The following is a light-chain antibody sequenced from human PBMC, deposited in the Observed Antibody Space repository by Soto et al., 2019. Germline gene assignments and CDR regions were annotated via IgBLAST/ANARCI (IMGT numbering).Light chain of an antibody. CDR3: QQVKAFLPLT. V-gene: IGKV1-5*01. Sequence: DIQMTQSPSTLSASVGDRVTITCRASQSISSWLAWYQQKPGTAPKVLIYAASTLESGVPSRFSGSGSGTDFTLTISSLQPEDFGTYYCQQVKAFLPLTFGGGTKVEIK. CDR2: AAS. J-gene: IGKJ4*01. CDR1: QSISSW.